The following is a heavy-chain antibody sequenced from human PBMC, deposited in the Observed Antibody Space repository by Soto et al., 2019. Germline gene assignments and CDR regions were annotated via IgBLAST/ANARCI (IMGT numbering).Heavy chain of an antibody. CDR2: ISPYNGKT. J-gene: IGHJ5*02. Sequence: QVQLVQSGAEVKKPGASVKVSCKTSGYTFTSYGISWVRQAPGQGLEWMGWISPYNGKTNYAQKVQGRVTMTTDTSTSAAYRDLRSLRSDDTAVYYCARDYSSGWSTNFGGKGENWFDPWGQGTLVTVSS. CDR3: ARDYSSGWSTNFGGKGENWFDP. V-gene: IGHV1-18*01. CDR1: GYTFTSYG. D-gene: IGHD6-19*01.